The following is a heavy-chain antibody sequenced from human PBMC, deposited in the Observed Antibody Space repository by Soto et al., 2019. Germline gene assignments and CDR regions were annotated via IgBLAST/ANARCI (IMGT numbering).Heavy chain of an antibody. J-gene: IGHJ4*02. CDR2: MNPNSGNT. CDR3: ARRPRYSSGWAFGC. CDR1: GYTFTSYD. V-gene: IGHV1-8*01. D-gene: IGHD6-19*01. Sequence: ASVKVSCKASGYTFTSYDINWVRQATGQGLEWMGWMNPNSGNTGYAQKFQGRVTMTRNTSISTAYMELSSLRSEDTAVYYCARRPRYSSGWAFGCWGQGTLVTVSS.